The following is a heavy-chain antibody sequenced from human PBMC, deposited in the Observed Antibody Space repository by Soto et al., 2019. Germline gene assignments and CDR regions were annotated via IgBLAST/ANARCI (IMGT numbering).Heavy chain of an antibody. Sequence: EVQLLESGGGLVQPGGSLRLSCAASGFTFSSYAMSWVRQAPVKGLEWVSAISGSGGSTYYADSVKGRFTVSRDNSKTTLNMQMNSLRAEDTAVYYCAKDLYSHKPKVTTPAWFDPWGQGTLVTVSS. CDR3: AKDLYSHKPKVTTPAWFDP. CDR1: GFTFSSYA. J-gene: IGHJ5*02. V-gene: IGHV3-23*01. CDR2: ISGSGGST. D-gene: IGHD4-17*01.